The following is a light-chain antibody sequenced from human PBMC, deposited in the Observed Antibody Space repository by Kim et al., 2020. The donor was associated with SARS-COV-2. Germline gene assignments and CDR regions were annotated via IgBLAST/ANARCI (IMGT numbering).Light chain of an antibody. V-gene: IGKV1-5*03. CDR3: QQYKSYST. CDR2: KAS. J-gene: IGKJ1*01. CDR1: QSMSSW. Sequence: SASVGDRVTSTCRSSQSMSSWLAWYQQKPGKAPKLLIYKASSLESGVPSRFSGSGSGTEFTLTISSLQPDDFATYYCQQYKSYSTFGQGTQVEIK.